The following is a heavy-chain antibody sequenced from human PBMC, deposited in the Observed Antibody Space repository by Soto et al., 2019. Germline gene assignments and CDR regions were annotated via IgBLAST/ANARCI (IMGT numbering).Heavy chain of an antibody. D-gene: IGHD1-26*01. CDR1: GFVLSNYR. CDR3: ASGFKGFYRDSPYYGMDL. CDR2: INAFNGDT. Sequence: GASVKVSCKASGFVLSNYRMSWVRQAPGQGLEWMGWINAFNGDTKYAQKLQDRVTMTTDTSTKTTYVELRSLTSDDTAVYYCASGFKGFYRDSPYYGMDLWGQGTTVTVSS. V-gene: IGHV1-18*01. J-gene: IGHJ6*02.